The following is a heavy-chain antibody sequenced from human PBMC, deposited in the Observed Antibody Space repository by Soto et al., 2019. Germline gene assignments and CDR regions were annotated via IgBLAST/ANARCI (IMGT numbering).Heavy chain of an antibody. Sequence: GGSLRLSCAASGFTLSSYGMHWVRQAPGKGLEWVAVISYDGSNKYYADSVKGRFTISRDNSKNTLYLQMNSQRAEDTAVYYCAHSSGYYRNAFDIWGQGTMVTVSS. CDR3: AHSSGYYRNAFDI. V-gene: IGHV3-30*03. D-gene: IGHD3-22*01. CDR2: ISYDGSNK. J-gene: IGHJ3*02. CDR1: GFTLSSYG.